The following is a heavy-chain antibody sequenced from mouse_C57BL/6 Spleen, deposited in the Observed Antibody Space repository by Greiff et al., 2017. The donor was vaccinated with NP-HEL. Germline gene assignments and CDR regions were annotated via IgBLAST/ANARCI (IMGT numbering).Heavy chain of an antibody. CDR3: ATAYYCFAY. J-gene: IGHJ3*01. V-gene: IGHV1-61*01. D-gene: IGHD2-10*01. CDR2: IYPSDSDT. CDR1: GYTFTSYW. Sequence: QVQLQQPGAELVRPGSSVKLSCKASGYTFTSYWMDWVKQRPGQGLEWIGHIYPSDSDTHFNQKFKDKATLTVDKSSSTADMQLSSLTSEDSAVYYCATAYYCFAYWGQGTLVTVSA.